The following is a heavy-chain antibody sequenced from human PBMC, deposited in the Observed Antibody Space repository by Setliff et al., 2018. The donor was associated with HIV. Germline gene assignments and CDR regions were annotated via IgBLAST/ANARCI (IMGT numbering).Heavy chain of an antibody. CDR1: GGSISSGGYS. Sequence: SETLSLTCAVSGGSISSGGYSWNWIRQPPGKGLEWIGYIYHSGSTFYNPSLKSRVTISVDRSKNQFSLKLTSVTAADTALYYCARGGGVYSWFDPWGQGTRVTVSS. D-gene: IGHD3-10*01. V-gene: IGHV4-30-2*01. CDR3: ARGGGVYSWFDP. J-gene: IGHJ5*02. CDR2: IYHSGST.